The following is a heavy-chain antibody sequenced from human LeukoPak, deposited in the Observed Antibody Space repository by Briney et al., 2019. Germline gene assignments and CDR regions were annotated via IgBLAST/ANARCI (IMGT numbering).Heavy chain of an antibody. Sequence: GRSLRLSCAASGFTFSSYGMHWVRQAPGKGLEWVAVISYDGSNKYYADSVEGRFTISRDNSKNTLYLQMNSLRAEDTAVYYCAKEVFWSGYYYPGFDYWGQGTLVTVSS. V-gene: IGHV3-30*18. J-gene: IGHJ4*02. CDR2: ISYDGSNK. CDR3: AKEVFWSGYYYPGFDY. D-gene: IGHD3-3*01. CDR1: GFTFSSYG.